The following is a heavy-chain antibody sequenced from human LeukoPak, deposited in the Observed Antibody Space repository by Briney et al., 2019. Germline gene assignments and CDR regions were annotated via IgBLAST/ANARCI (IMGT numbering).Heavy chain of an antibody. CDR3: ASETYYYGSGSSHNDKI. V-gene: IGHV3-74*01. CDR1: GFTFSSYL. J-gene: IGHJ4*02. D-gene: IGHD3-10*01. CDR2: ISSDGVST. Sequence: GGSLRLSCAASGFTFSSYLMHWARQAPGKGLVWVSRISSDGVSTTYADSVKGRFSISRDNAKNTLYLQMNSLRAEDTAVYYCASETYYYGSGSSHNDKIWGQGTLVTVSS.